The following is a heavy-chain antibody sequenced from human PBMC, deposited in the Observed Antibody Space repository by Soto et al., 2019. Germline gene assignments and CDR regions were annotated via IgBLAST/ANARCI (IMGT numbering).Heavy chain of an antibody. Sequence: SVKVSCKASGYTFTGHYMYRVRQAPGQGLEWLGWINSNSGGTNYAQKFQGRVTMTRDTSISPAYMELSRLRSDDTAEYYCAYDRGHSGCFGVWGQGTLVTVSS. J-gene: IGHJ4*02. CDR3: AYDRGHSGCFGV. CDR1: GYTFTGHY. V-gene: IGHV1-2*02. D-gene: IGHD3-16*01. CDR2: INSNSGGT.